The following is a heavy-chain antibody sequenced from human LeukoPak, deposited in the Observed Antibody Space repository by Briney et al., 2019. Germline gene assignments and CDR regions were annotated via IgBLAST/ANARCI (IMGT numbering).Heavy chain of an antibody. Sequence: PGGSLRLSCAASGYTFSNYGMHWARQAPGKGLEWVAFIHYDGSNKYYADSVKGRFTISRDNSKNTLYLQMNSLRAEDTAVFYCAKTRTAYSSSWYFFDYWGQGTQVTVSS. D-gene: IGHD6-13*01. CDR2: IHYDGSNK. CDR3: AKTRTAYSSSWYFFDY. CDR1: GYTFSNYG. J-gene: IGHJ4*02. V-gene: IGHV3-30*02.